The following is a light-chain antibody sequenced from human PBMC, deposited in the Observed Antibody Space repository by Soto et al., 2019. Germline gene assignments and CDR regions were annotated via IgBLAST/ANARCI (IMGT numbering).Light chain of an antibody. CDR1: QSVSSN. CDR3: QQYNNWPPYT. CDR2: GAS. Sequence: EIVMTQSPATLSVSPGERATLSCRASQSVSSNLAWYQQKPGQAPRLLIYGASTRATGIPARFSGSGSGTEFTITISSLQSEAFAVYYCQQYNNWPPYTFGKGTKLEIK. J-gene: IGKJ2*01. V-gene: IGKV3-15*01.